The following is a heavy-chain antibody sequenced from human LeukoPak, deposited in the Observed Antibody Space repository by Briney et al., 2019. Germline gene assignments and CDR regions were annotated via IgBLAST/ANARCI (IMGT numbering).Heavy chain of an antibody. CDR1: GDSVSSNTAT. Sequence: SQTLSLTCAISGDSVSSNTATWNWIRQSPSRGLEWLGRTYYRSKWFSDYALSVKSRIMINPDTSKNQFSLHLNSVTPEDTAVYYCANLRKSLWIPEFDYWGQGTLVTVSS. D-gene: IGHD1-1*01. J-gene: IGHJ4*02. CDR2: TYYRSKWFS. V-gene: IGHV6-1*01. CDR3: ANLRKSLWIPEFDY.